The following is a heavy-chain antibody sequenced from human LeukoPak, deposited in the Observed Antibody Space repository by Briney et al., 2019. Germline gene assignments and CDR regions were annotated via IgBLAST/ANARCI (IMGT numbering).Heavy chain of an antibody. D-gene: IGHD1-1*01. CDR3: ATRSYNRENDY. CDR2: IYYSGST. Sequence: SETLSLTCTVSGGSISSSSYYWGWIRQPPGKGLEWLGSIYYSGSTYYNPSLKSRVTISVDTSKNEFSLKLSSVTAADTAVYYCATRSYNRENDYWGQGTLVTVSS. V-gene: IGHV4-39*01. J-gene: IGHJ4*02. CDR1: GGSISSSSYY.